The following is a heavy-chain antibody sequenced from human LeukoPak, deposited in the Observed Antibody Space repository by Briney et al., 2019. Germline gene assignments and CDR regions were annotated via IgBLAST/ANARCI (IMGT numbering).Heavy chain of an antibody. CDR1: GPSIRIHH. D-gene: IGHD3-22*01. CDR2: VYYVGST. J-gene: IGHJ4*02. Sequence: SETLSLTCTVSGPSIRIHHWTWIRQPPGKGREWIGNVYYVGSTSYSPSLKSRVTISLDTSKNQFSLEMNSVTAADTAVYYCARSGDSSAYYSFWGQGILVTVSS. V-gene: IGHV4-59*11. CDR3: ARSGDSSAYYSF.